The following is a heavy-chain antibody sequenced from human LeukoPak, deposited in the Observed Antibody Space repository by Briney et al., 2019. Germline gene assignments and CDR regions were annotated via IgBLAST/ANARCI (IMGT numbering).Heavy chain of an antibody. D-gene: IGHD3-22*01. Sequence: SETLSLTCTVSGGSINSYYWSWIRQPPGKGLEWIGYIYYSGSTNYNPSLKSRVTISVDTSKNQFSLKLSSVTAADTAVYYCARRSAYYYGSSGPLDIWGQGTMVTVSS. CDR1: GGSINSYY. CDR2: IYYSGST. V-gene: IGHV4-59*08. J-gene: IGHJ3*02. CDR3: ARRSAYYYGSSGPLDI.